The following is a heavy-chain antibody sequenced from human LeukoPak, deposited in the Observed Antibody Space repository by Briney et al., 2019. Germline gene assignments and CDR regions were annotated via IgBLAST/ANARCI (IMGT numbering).Heavy chain of an antibody. V-gene: IGHV3-49*03. CDR1: GFTFGDYA. CDR2: IRSKAYGGTT. Sequence: PGGSLRLSCTASGFTFGDYAMSWFRQAPGKGLEWVGFIRSKAYGGTTEYAASVKGRFTISRDDSKSIAYLQVNSLKTEDTAVYYCTRDRSPYTIFGVVPIDYWGQGTLVTVSS. D-gene: IGHD3-3*01. J-gene: IGHJ4*02. CDR3: TRDRSPYTIFGVVPIDY.